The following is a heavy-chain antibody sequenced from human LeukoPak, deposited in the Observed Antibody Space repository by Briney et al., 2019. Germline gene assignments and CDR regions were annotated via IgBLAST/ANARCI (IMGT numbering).Heavy chain of an antibody. Sequence: GGSLRLSCAASGFTFSSYAMSWVRQAPGKGLEWVSAISGSGGSTYYADSVKGQFTISRDNSKNTLYLQMNSLRAEDTAVYYCAKTRMSLLLWFGELFYSWGQGTLVTVSS. CDR1: GFTFSSYA. CDR3: AKTRMSLLLWFGELFYS. D-gene: IGHD3-10*01. J-gene: IGHJ4*02. V-gene: IGHV3-23*01. CDR2: ISGSGGST.